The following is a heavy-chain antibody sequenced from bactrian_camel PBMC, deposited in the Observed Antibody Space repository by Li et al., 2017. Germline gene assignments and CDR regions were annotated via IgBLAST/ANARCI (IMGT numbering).Heavy chain of an antibody. Sequence: VQLVESGGGLVQPGGSLRLSCAVSGFTVQNYAMSWVRQAPGKEREGVASITRIHGGTAYVDSVKDRFIISRGNDENTVYLQMNSLKPEDTAMYYCAAGGVAICSRGGLWVGTPQGQGTQVTVS. CDR2: ITRIHGGT. D-gene: IGHD5*01. V-gene: IGHV3S36*01. J-gene: IGHJ4*01. CDR1: GFTVQNYA.